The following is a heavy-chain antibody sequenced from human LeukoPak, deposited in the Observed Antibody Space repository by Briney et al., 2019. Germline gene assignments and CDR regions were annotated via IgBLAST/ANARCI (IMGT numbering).Heavy chain of an antibody. CDR2: ITHSGST. CDR1: GGSISSYY. V-gene: IGHV4-34*01. Sequence: SETLSLTCTVSGGSISSYYWSWIRQPPGKGLEWIGEITHSGSTNYNPSLKSRVTISVDTSKNQFSLKLSSVTAADTAVYYCARGRRRARGGSEYLFWGQGTLVTVSS. J-gene: IGHJ4*02. D-gene: IGHD6-6*01. CDR3: ARGRRRARGGSEYLF.